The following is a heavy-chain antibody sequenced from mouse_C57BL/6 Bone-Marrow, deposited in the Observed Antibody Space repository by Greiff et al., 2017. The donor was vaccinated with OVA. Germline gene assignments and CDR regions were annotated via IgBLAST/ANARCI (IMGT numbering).Heavy chain of an antibody. J-gene: IGHJ4*01. CDR1: GFNIKNTY. V-gene: IGHV14-3*01. CDR3: ARRNFGSSFYAMDY. D-gene: IGHD1-1*01. CDR2: IDPANDNT. Sequence: EVQLQESVAELVRPGASVKLSCTASGFNIKNTYMHWVKQRPEQGLEWIGRIDPANDNTKYAPKFQGKATMPADTSSNTAYLQLSSLSSEDTAVYCCARRNFGSSFYAMDYWGQGTSVTVSS.